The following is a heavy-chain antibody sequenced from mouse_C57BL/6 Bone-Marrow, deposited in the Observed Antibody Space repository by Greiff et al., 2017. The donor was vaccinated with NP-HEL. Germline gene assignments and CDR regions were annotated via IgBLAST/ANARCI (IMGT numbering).Heavy chain of an antibody. J-gene: IGHJ2*01. Sequence: VKLQQSGAELVRPGASVKLSCKASGYTFTDYYINWVKQRPGQGLEWIARIYPGSGNTYYNEKFKGKATLTAEKSSSTAYMQLSSLTSEDSAVYFCARELGITTVVATPFDYWGQGTTLTVSS. CDR2: IYPGSGNT. CDR3: ARELGITTVVATPFDY. CDR1: GYTFTDYY. D-gene: IGHD1-1*01. V-gene: IGHV1-76*01.